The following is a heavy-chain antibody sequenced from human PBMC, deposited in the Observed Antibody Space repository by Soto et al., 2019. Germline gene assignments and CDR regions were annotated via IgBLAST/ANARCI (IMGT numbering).Heavy chain of an antibody. D-gene: IGHD5-12*01. V-gene: IGHV3-30*18. J-gene: IGHJ3*02. CDR1: GFTFSTYG. Sequence: GSLRLSCAASGFTFSTYGMHWVRQAPGQGLEWVAVISYDGSYNYYADSVKGRFTISRDNSKKTLYLQMNSLRAEDTAVYYCAKDLLTFRDGYSSGTEAFDIWGQGTMVTVSS. CDR3: AKDLLTFRDGYSSGTEAFDI. CDR2: ISYDGSYN.